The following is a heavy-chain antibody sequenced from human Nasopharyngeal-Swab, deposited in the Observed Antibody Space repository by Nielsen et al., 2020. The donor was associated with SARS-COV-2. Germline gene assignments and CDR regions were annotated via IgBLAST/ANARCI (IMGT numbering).Heavy chain of an antibody. Sequence: GGSLRLSCTGFGHSFSNYWFAWVRQMPGRGLEWMGFIYPGNSDTRYSPSFQGQVTISADKSISTAYLQWSSLRASDTAIYYCARQRTTLTLGRAFDLWGQGTVVTVSS. V-gene: IGHV5-51*01. CDR1: GHSFSNYW. D-gene: IGHD4-17*01. J-gene: IGHJ3*01. CDR3: ARQRTTLTLGRAFDL. CDR2: IYPGNSDT.